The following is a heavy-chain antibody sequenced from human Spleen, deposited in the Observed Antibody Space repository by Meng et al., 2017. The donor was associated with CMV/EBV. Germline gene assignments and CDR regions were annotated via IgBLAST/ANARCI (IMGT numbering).Heavy chain of an antibody. CDR1: GFTFNSYW. Sequence: SGFTFNSYWLNWVRQAPGKGLEWVATIKQDGSEKYYVDSVKGRFTISRDSAKNSLYLQMSSLRAEDTAVYYCAGDYSSSSLTPPLDYWGQGTLVTVSS. CDR2: IKQDGSEK. CDR3: AGDYSSSSLTPPLDY. J-gene: IGHJ4*02. D-gene: IGHD6-6*01. V-gene: IGHV3-7*01.